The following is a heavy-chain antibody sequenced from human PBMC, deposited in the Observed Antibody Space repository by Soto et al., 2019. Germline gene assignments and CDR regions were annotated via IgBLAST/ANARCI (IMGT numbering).Heavy chain of an antibody. V-gene: IGHV3-23*01. J-gene: IGHJ4*02. CDR1: GFTFNNYA. Sequence: EVQLLESGGGLVQPGGSLRLSCAASGFTFNNYAMSWVRQAPGKGLEWVSTVSSDGTTYYADSVKGRFTISRDNSKNTLSLQMNSLGAEDTATYFCARKNVVVLGDYGFLWGQGTLVTVSS. D-gene: IGHD4-17*01. CDR2: VSSDGTT. CDR3: ARKNVVVLGDYGFL.